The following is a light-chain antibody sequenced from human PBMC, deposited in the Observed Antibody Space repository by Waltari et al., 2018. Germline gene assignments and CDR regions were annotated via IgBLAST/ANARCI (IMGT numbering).Light chain of an antibody. CDR3: QQHYSTPLT. Sequence: EIVLTQSPATLSLSPGERATLSCRASQSVGTYLAWYQQKPGQSPRLLIYGASTRATGIPARFSGSGSGTDFTLTISSLEPGDFAIYYCQQHYSTPLTFGGGTKVEIK. J-gene: IGKJ4*01. CDR2: GAS. CDR1: QSVGTY. V-gene: IGKV3-11*01.